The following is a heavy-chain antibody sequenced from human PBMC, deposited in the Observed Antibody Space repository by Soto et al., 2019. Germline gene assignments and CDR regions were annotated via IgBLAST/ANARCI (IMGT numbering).Heavy chain of an antibody. CDR1: GFSLSNAGMG. Sequence: SGPTLVNPTETLTLTCTVSGFSLSNAGMGVSWIRQPPGKALEWLAHIFSNDEKSYSTSLKSRLTISKDTSKSQVVLTMTNMDPVDTATYYCARTGPAAPNYYYYYGMDVWGQGTTVTVSS. CDR3: ARTGPAAPNYYYYYGMDV. J-gene: IGHJ6*02. V-gene: IGHV2-26*01. D-gene: IGHD2-2*01. CDR2: IFSNDEK.